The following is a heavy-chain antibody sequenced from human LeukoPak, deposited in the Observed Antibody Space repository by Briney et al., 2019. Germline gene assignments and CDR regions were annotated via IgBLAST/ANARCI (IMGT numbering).Heavy chain of an antibody. J-gene: IGHJ6*03. V-gene: IGHV3-21*01. CDR3: VSPPSSVYYYYMDV. D-gene: IGHD3-10*01. CDR2: ISSSSSYI. Sequence: GGSLRLSCAASGFTFSSYSMNWVRQAPGKGLEWVSSISSSSSYIYYADSVKGRFTISRDNAKNSLYLQMNSLRAEDTAVYYCVSPPSSVYYYYMDVWGKGTTVTVSS. CDR1: GFTFSSYS.